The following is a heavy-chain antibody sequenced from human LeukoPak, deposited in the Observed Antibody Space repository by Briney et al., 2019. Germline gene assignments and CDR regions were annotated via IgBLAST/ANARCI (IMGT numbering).Heavy chain of an antibody. D-gene: IGHD3-22*01. CDR2: IYTSGST. J-gene: IGHJ4*02. V-gene: IGHV4-4*07. Sequence: SETLSLTCTVSGGSISSYYWSWIRQPAGKGLEWIGRIYTSGSTNYNPSLKSRVTISVDTSKNQFSLKLSSVTAADTAVYYCARSAYYYDSSGYYYYFDYWGQGTLVTVSS. CDR1: GGSISSYY. CDR3: ARSAYYYDSSGYYYYFDY.